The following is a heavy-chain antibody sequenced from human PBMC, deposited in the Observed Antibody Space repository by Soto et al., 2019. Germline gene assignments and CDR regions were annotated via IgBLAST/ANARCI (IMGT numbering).Heavy chain of an antibody. CDR1: GGSISSSNW. CDR3: AAPPRY. Sequence: SETLSLTCAVSGGSISSSNWWSWVRQPPGKGLGWIGEIYHSGSTNYNPSLKSRVTISVDTSKNQFSLKLTSVTAADTAVYYCAAPPRYWGQGTLVTVSS. CDR2: IYHSGST. D-gene: IGHD6-6*01. J-gene: IGHJ4*02. V-gene: IGHV4-4*02.